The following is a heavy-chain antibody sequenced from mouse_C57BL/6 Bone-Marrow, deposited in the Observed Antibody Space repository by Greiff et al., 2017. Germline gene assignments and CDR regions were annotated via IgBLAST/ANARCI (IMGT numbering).Heavy chain of an antibody. V-gene: IGHV1-19*01. CDR1: GYTFTDSY. CDR3: ARPVAPKNYAMDY. Sequence: VQLKESGPVLVKPGASVKMSCKASGYTFTDSYMNWVKQSHGKSLEWIGVIHPYNGGTSYNQKFKGKATLTVDKSSSTAYMELNSLTSEDSAVYYCARPVAPKNYAMDYWGQGTSVTVSS. CDR2: IHPYNGGT. J-gene: IGHJ4*01. D-gene: IGHD1-1*01.